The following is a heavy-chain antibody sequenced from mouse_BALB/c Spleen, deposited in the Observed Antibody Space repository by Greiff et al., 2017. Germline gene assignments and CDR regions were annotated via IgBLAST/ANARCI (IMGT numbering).Heavy chain of an antibody. CDR3: ARWGTTATAWFAY. CDR2: IYPGSGST. CDR1: GYTFTDYV. D-gene: IGHD1-2*01. V-gene: IGHV1-77*01. J-gene: IGHJ3*01. Sequence: VKLQESGPELVKPGASVKMSCKASGYTFTDYVISWVKQRTGQGLEWIGEIYPGSGSTYYNEKFKGKATLTADKSSNTAYMQLSSLTSEDSAVYFCARWGTTATAWFAYWGQGTLVTVSA.